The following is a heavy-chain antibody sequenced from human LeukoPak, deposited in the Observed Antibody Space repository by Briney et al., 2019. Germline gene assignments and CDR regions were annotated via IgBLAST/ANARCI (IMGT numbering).Heavy chain of an antibody. V-gene: IGHV4-61*08. CDR3: ARGSNDILTGYRWFDP. CDR2: IYYSGST. J-gene: IGHJ5*02. D-gene: IGHD3-9*01. CDR1: GGSISSGGYY. Sequence: PSETLSLTCTVSGGSISSGGYYWSWIRQHPGKGLEWIGYIYYSGSTNYNPSLKSRVTISVDTSKNQFSLKLSSVTAADTAVYYCARGSNDILTGYRWFDPWGQGTLVTVSS.